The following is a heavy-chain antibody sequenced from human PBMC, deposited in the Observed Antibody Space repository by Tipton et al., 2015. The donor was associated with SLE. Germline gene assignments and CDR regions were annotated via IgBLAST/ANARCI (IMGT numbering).Heavy chain of an antibody. D-gene: IGHD7-27*01. J-gene: IGHJ4*02. CDR1: GGSISSYY. CDR3: PRGQLGELDY. V-gene: IGHV4-59*01. Sequence: LRLSCTVSGGSISSYYWSWIRQPPGKGLEWIGYIYYSGSTNYNPSLKSRVTISVDTSKNQFSLKLSSVTAADTAVYYCPRGQLGELDYWGQGTLVTVSS. CDR2: IYYSGST.